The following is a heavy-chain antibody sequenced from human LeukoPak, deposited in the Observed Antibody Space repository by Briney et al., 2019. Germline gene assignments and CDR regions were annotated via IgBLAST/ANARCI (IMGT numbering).Heavy chain of an antibody. J-gene: IGHJ6*02. Sequence: ASVKVSCKASGGTFSIYAISWVRQAPGQGLEWMGGIIPIFGTANYAQKFQGRVTITADESTSTAYMELSSLRSEDTAVYYCARDQGPLYGMDVWGQGTTVTVSS. CDR3: ARDQGPLYGMDV. CDR1: GGTFSIYA. V-gene: IGHV1-69*01. CDR2: IIPIFGTA.